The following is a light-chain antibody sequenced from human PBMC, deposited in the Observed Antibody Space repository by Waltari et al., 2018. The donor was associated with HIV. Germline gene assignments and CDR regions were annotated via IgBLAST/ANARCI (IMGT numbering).Light chain of an antibody. V-gene: IGLV2-14*01. CDR2: EVT. CDR1: RNDIGTYNY. Sequence: QSALTQPASVSGSPGQSITISCNGTRNDIGTYNYVSWYQQHPGNVPKLLIYEVTKRPSGVSNRFSGSKSGNTASLTISGLQAEDEAAYYCCSYTSTTTSILFAGGTKLTVL. J-gene: IGLJ2*01. CDR3: CSYTSTTTSIL.